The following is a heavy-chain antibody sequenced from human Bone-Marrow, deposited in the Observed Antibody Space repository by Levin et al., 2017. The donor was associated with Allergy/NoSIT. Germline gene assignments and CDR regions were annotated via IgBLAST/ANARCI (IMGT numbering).Heavy chain of an antibody. Sequence: SETLSLTCAVYGGSFSGYYWSWIRQPPGKGLEWIGEINHSGSTNYNPSLKSRVTISVDTSKNQFSLKLSSVTAADTAVYYCARGHRVSLATMIVVVKRENWFDPWGQGTLVTVSS. V-gene: IGHV4-34*01. D-gene: IGHD3-22*01. J-gene: IGHJ5*02. CDR3: ARGHRVSLATMIVVVKRENWFDP. CDR1: GGSFSGYY. CDR2: INHSGST.